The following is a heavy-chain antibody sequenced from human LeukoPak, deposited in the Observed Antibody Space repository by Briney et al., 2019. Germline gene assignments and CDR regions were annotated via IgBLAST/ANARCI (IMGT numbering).Heavy chain of an antibody. J-gene: IGHJ4*02. CDR1: GYNFTIYW. Sequence: GESLKISFTGSGYNFTIYWIGWVRPMPGKGLEWMGTIYPGDSDIRYSPSFRGQVTISVDKSISTAYLQWSSLKASDTAMYYCARRRGGGIDDYWGQGTLVAVSS. D-gene: IGHD3-16*01. CDR3: ARRRGGGIDDY. V-gene: IGHV5-51*01. CDR2: IYPGDSDI.